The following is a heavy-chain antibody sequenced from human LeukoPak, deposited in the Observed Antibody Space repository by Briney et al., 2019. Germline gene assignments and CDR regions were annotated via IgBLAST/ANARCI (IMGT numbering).Heavy chain of an antibody. D-gene: IGHD4-11*01. J-gene: IGHJ3*02. CDR1: GGSISSYY. V-gene: IGHV4-59*12. Sequence: PSETLSLTCTVSGGSISSYYWSWIRQPPGKGLEWIGYIYYSGSTNYNPSLKSRVTISVDTFKNQFSLKLSSVTAADTAVYYCARELQQTDAFDIWGQGTMVTVSS. CDR2: IYYSGST. CDR3: ARELQQTDAFDI.